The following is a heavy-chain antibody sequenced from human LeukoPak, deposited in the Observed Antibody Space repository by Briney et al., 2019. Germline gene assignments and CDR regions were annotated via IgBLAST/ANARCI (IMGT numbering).Heavy chain of an antibody. CDR3: AKAQNGYDISPFDY. D-gene: IGHD6-13*01. V-gene: IGHV3-23*01. CDR2: ISGSGGTT. CDR1: GFTFRYYA. Sequence: PGGSLRLSCAASGFTFRYYAMSWVRQAPGKGLEWVSSISGSGGTTYDADSVKGRFTISRDNSKNTLFLQMNTLRAEDTAVYYCAKAQNGYDISPFDYWGQGTLVTVSS. J-gene: IGHJ4*02.